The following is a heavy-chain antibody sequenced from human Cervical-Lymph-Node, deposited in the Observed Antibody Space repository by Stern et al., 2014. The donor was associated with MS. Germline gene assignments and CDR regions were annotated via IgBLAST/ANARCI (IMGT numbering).Heavy chain of an antibody. CDR1: GYNFINSW. D-gene: IGHD5-18*01. V-gene: IGHV5-10-1*03. J-gene: IGHJ6*02. CDR3: ATPSVVPAIGDYFYGLDV. Sequence: EVQLVQSGAEVKKPGDSLRISCKGSGYNFINSWITWVRQMPGKGLEWMGTVDPFDSHTIYSPSFQGHVTISADKSISTAYLQWTSLKASDTAMFYCATPSVVPAIGDYFYGLDVWGQGTTVTVSS. CDR2: VDPFDSHT.